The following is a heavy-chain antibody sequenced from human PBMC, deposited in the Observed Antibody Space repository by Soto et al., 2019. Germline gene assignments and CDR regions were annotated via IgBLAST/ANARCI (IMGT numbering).Heavy chain of an antibody. CDR2: INAGNGNT. D-gene: IGHD3-9*01. CDR1: GYTFTSYA. V-gene: IGHV1-3*01. CDR3: ARMNDTRYYDILTGYATYGMDV. J-gene: IGHJ6*02. Sequence: GASVKVSCKASGYTFTSYAMHWVRQAPGQRLEWMGWINAGNGNTKYSQKFQGRVTITRDTSASTAYMELSSLRSEDTAVYYCARMNDTRYYDILTGYATYGMDVWGQGTTVTVSS.